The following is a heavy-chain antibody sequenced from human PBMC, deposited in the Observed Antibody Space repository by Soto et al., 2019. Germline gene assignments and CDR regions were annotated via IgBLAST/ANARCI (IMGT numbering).Heavy chain of an antibody. Sequence: SETLSLTCTVSGGSISSGGYYWSWIRQHPGKGLEWIGYIYYSGSTYYNPSLKSRVTISVDTSKNQFSLKLSSVTAADTAVYYCANRRGYSGYDDYRYFDLWGRGTLVTVSS. D-gene: IGHD5-12*01. V-gene: IGHV4-31*03. CDR1: GGSISSGGYY. J-gene: IGHJ2*01. CDR2: IYYSGST. CDR3: ANRRGYSGYDDYRYFDL.